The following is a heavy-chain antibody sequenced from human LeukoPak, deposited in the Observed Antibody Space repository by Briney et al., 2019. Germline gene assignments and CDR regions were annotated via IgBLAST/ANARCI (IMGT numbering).Heavy chain of an antibody. V-gene: IGHV3-64*01. Sequence: PGGSLRLSCAASGFTFSYYAMHWVRQAPGKGLEYASAISSNGGSTYYANSVKGRFTISRDNSKNTLYLQMGSLRAQDMAVYYCARDLDGSLGGYFDYWGQGTLVTVSS. J-gene: IGHJ4*02. CDR1: GFTFSYYA. D-gene: IGHD2-15*01. CDR2: ISSNGGST. CDR3: ARDLDGSLGGYFDY.